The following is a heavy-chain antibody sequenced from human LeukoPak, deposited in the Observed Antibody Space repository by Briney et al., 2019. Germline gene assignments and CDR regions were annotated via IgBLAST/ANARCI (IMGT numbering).Heavy chain of an antibody. CDR1: GYTFTGYY. J-gene: IGHJ4*02. V-gene: IGHV1-2*02. Sequence: ASVKVSCKASGYTFTGYYMHWVRQAPGQGLEWMGWINPNSGGTNYAQKFQGRVTMTRDTSISTAYMELSRLRSDDTAVYYCARDLPYSSSSGIDYWGQGTLVTVSS. D-gene: IGHD6-6*01. CDR3: ARDLPYSSSSGIDY. CDR2: INPNSGGT.